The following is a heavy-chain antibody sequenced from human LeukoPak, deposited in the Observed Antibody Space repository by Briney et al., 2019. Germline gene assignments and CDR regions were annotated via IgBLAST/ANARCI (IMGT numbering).Heavy chain of an antibody. J-gene: IGHJ4*02. Sequence: GGSLRLSCAASGFTFTRFWMAWVRQAPGMGLRWVAHIKEDGTEKYYLDSVRGRFTIAKDDANNLLFLQMNSLTAEDTALYYCVRGGWELDYWGQGAPVTVSS. CDR1: GFTFTRFW. D-gene: IGHD1-26*01. CDR2: IKEDGTEK. CDR3: VRGGWELDY. V-gene: IGHV3-7*01.